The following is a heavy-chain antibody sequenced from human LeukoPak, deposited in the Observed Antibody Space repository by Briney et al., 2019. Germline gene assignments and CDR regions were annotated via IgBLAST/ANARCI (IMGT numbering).Heavy chain of an antibody. CDR1: GGSFDGYY. V-gene: IGHV4-34*01. CDR2: INHSGST. J-gene: IGHJ4*02. D-gene: IGHD2-2*01. CDR3: ARHGGIVVVPAAPFDY. Sequence: SETLSLTCAVYGGSFDGYYWSWIRQPPGKGLEWIGEINHSGSTNYNPSLKSRVTISVDTSKNQFSLKLSSVTAADTAVYYCARHGGIVVVPAAPFDYWGQGTLVTVSS.